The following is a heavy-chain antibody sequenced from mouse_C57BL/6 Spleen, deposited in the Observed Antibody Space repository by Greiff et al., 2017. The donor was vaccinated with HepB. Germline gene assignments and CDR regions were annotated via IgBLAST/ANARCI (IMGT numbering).Heavy chain of an antibody. D-gene: IGHD2-3*01. J-gene: IGHJ2*01. CDR2: IYPGSGNT. CDR3: ARGIYDGYYADY. V-gene: IGHV1-66*01. CDR1: GYSFTSYY. Sequence: VQLQQSGPELVKPGASVKISCKASGYSFTSYYIHWVKQRPGQGLEWIGWIYPGSGNTKYNEKFKGKATLTADTSSSTAYMQLSSLTSEDSAVYYCARGIYDGYYADYWGQGTTLTVSS.